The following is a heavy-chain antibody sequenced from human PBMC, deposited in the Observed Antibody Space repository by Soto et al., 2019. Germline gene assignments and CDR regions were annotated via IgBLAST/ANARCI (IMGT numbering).Heavy chain of an antibody. D-gene: IGHD2-8*01. J-gene: IGHJ4*02. CDR3: AREGGDIVQMVYALPWY. Sequence: SVKVSCEASGYTFTDYYMHWVRQAPGQGLEWMGWINPNSGATSYAQRFQGRVTMTRDTSISTAYMELSRLTSDDTAVYYCAREGGDIVQMVYALPWYWGQGTLVTVSS. CDR2: INPNSGAT. V-gene: IGHV1-2*02. CDR1: GYTFTDYY.